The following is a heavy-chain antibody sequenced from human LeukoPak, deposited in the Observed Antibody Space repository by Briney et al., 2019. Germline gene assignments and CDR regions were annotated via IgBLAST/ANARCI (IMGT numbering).Heavy chain of an antibody. CDR2: IYPGDSDT. CDR3: ARLKGIAARLKYFYH. J-gene: IGHJ1*01. V-gene: IGHV5-51*01. D-gene: IGHD6-6*01. CDR1: GYSFTSYW. Sequence: GESLKISCKGSGYSFTSYWIGWVRQMPGKGLEWMGIIYPGDSDTRYSPSFQGQVTISADKSISTAYLQWSSLKASDTAMYYCARLKGIAARLKYFYHWGQGTLVTVSS.